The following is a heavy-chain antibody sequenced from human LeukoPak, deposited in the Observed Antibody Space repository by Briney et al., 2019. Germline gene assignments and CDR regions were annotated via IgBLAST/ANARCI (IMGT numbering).Heavy chain of an antibody. CDR1: GFTFSSYA. V-gene: IGHV3-64D*09. CDR2: ISSNGGSA. D-gene: IGHD3-22*01. J-gene: IGHJ4*02. Sequence: GGSLGLSCSASGFTFSSYAMHWVRQAPGKGLEYVSAISSNGGSAYYADSVKGRFIISRDNSKNTQYLKMSSLRAEDTAVYYCVKDPRHYYDSSGYYPGNDYWGQGTLVTVSS. CDR3: VKDPRHYYDSSGYYPGNDY.